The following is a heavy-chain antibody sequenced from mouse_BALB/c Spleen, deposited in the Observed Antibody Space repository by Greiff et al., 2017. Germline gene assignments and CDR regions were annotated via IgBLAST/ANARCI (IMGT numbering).Heavy chain of an antibody. CDR3: GNYAMDY. CDR1: GFSLTSYG. V-gene: IGHV2-9*02. Sequence: VQRVESGPGLVAPSQSLSITCTVSGFSLTSYGVHWVRQPPGKGLEWLGVIWAGGSTNYNSALMSRLSISKDNSKSQVFLKMNSLQNDETAMYYCGNYAMDYWGQGTSVTVSS. CDR2: IWAGGST. J-gene: IGHJ4*01.